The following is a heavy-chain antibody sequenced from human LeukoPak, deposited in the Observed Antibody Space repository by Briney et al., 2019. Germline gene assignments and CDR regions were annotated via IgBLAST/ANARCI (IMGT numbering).Heavy chain of an antibody. V-gene: IGHV1-18*01. CDR2: ISAYNGNT. Sequence: ASVKVSCKASGYTFTSYGISWVRQAPGQGLEWMGWISAYNGNTNYAQKLQGRVTMTTDTSTSTAYMELRSLRSDDTAVHYCARVPPYSGSYSELGYWGQGTLVTVSS. CDR3: ARVPPYSGSYSELGY. J-gene: IGHJ4*02. D-gene: IGHD1-26*01. CDR1: GYTFTSYG.